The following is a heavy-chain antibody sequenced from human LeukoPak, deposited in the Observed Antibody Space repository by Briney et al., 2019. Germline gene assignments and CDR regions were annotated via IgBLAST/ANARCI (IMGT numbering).Heavy chain of an antibody. CDR1: GYTFTSYG. D-gene: IGHD6-13*01. CDR3: ARGPSSSWYLGYFQH. CDR2: ISAYNGNT. V-gene: IGHV1-18*01. Sequence: ASVKVSCKASGYTFTSYGISWVRQAPGQGLEWMGWISAYNGNTNYAQKLQGRVTMTTDTSTSTAYMELRSLRSDDTAVYYCARGPSSSWYLGYFQHWGQGTLVTVSS. J-gene: IGHJ1*01.